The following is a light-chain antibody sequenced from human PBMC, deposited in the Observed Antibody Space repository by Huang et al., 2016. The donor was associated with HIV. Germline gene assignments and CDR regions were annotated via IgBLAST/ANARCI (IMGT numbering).Light chain of an antibody. J-gene: IGKJ4*01. CDR2: DVS. CDR1: QSITNY. CDR3: QQRTNWT. Sequence: EIVLTQSPATLSLSPVESATLSCRASQSITNYLAWYQQKPGQAPRLLIYDVSNRATGIPARFSGSGSGTDFTLSISSLEPEDIAVYYCQQRTNWTFGGGTKMEIK. V-gene: IGKV3-11*01.